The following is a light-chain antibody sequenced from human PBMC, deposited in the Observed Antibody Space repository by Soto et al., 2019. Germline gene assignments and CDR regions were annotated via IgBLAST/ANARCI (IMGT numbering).Light chain of an antibody. Sequence: EIVLTQSPGTQSLSPGERATLSCRASPSVSSSYLAWYQQKPGQAPRLLIYGASSRATGIPDRFSGSGSGTDFTLTISRLEPEDFAVYYCQQYGSSPLLTFGGGTKVEIK. CDR1: PSVSSSY. CDR3: QQYGSSPLLT. CDR2: GAS. J-gene: IGKJ4*01. V-gene: IGKV3-20*01.